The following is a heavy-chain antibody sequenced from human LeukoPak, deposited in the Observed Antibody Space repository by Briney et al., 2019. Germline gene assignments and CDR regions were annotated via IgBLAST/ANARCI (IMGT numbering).Heavy chain of an antibody. CDR1: GFTLSRYP. CDR3: VKASGGWYGYFDY. J-gene: IGHJ4*02. V-gene: IGHV3-64D*06. CDR2: ISSNGGST. Sequence: PGRSPRLSRVAPGFTLSRYPSHWVPPAPGKGLEYVSAISSNGGSTYYADSVKGRVTISRDNSKNTLYLQMSSLRPEDTAVFYCVKASGGWYGYFDYWGQGTLVTVYS. D-gene: IGHD6-19*01.